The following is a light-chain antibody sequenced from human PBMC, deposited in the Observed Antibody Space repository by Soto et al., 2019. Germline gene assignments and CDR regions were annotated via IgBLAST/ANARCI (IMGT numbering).Light chain of an antibody. Sequence: EIVLPQSPGTLSLSPGERGTLSLRASQNVRTNYLAWYQQKPGQAPRLLIYGASTRASGIPARFSGSGSGTEFTLTISSLQSEDFTVYSCLQYHNLWAFGQGTKVDIK. J-gene: IGKJ1*01. V-gene: IGKV3D-7*01. CDR2: GAS. CDR3: LQYHNLWA. CDR1: QNVRTNY.